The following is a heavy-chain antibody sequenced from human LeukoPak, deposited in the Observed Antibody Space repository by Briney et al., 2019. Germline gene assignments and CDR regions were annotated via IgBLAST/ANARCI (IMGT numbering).Heavy chain of an antibody. CDR1: GYSISSGYY. J-gene: IGHJ5*01. V-gene: IGHV4-38-2*02. CDR3: GRDDGSGKRFDP. Sequence: SETLSLTCTVSGYSISSGYYWGWIRQPPGKGLEWIGIIYHSGSTYYNPPLKSRVSLSVETSKNQFSLKLNSVNGADTAVYYCGRDDGSGKRFDPWGQGTLVTVSS. CDR2: IYHSGST. D-gene: IGHD3-3*01.